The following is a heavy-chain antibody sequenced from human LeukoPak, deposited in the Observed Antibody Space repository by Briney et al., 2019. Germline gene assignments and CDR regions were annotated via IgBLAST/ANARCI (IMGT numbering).Heavy chain of an antibody. Sequence: ASVKVSCKASGYTFTSYGISWVRQAPGQGLEWMGWISAYNGNTNYAQKLQGRVTMTTDTSTSTAYMELRSLRSDDTAVYYCARTWAYCGGDCYSDYWGQGTLVTVSS. CDR1: GYTFTSYG. V-gene: IGHV1-18*01. CDR2: ISAYNGNT. D-gene: IGHD2-21*02. CDR3: ARTWAYCGGDCYSDY. J-gene: IGHJ4*02.